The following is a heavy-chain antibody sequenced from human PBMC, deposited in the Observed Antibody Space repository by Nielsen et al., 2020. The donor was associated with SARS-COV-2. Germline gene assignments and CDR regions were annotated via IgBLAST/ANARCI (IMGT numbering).Heavy chain of an antibody. Sequence: GESLKISCAASGFTFSSYAMSWVRQAPGKGLEWVSAISGSGISTYYADSVKGRFTISRDNSKNTLYLQMNSLRAEDTAVYYCARDLPHDYGDDYWGQGTLVTVSS. J-gene: IGHJ4*02. D-gene: IGHD4-17*01. CDR2: ISGSGIST. CDR1: GFTFSSYA. V-gene: IGHV3-23*01. CDR3: ARDLPHDYGDDY.